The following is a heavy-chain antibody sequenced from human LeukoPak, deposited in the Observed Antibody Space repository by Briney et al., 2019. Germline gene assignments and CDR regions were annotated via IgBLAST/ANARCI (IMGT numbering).Heavy chain of an antibody. CDR2: IHSSGST. CDR1: GGTVSSYY. Sequence: SETLSLTCTVSGGTVSSYYWNWIRQPPGKGLEWIGYIHSSGSTKYNPSLKSRVTISVDTSKNQFSLKLSSVTAADTAVYYCARHSSGSGGAFQYWGQGTPVTVSS. D-gene: IGHD6-19*01. J-gene: IGHJ4*02. CDR3: ARHSSGSGGAFQY. V-gene: IGHV4-59*08.